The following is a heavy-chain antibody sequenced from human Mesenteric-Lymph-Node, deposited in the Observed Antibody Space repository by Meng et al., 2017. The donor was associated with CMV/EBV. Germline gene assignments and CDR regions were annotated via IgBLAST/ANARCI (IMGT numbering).Heavy chain of an antibody. CDR2: IYWDDDK. J-gene: IGHJ4*02. D-gene: IGHD3-10*01. CDR3: AHTMLAPGSGSYHVDY. V-gene: IGHV2-5*02. Sequence: FSISTSGVGVGWIRQPPGKALDWLAVIYWDDDKRYSPSLKSRLTITKDTSKNQVVLTMTNMDAVDTATYYCAHTMLAPGSGSYHVDYWGQGTLVTVSS. CDR1: FSISTSGVG.